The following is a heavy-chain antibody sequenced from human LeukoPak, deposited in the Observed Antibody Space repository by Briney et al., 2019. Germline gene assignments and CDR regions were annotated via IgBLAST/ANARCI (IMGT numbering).Heavy chain of an antibody. V-gene: IGHV3-64*01. CDR3: ARGDGYNLLCY. J-gene: IGHJ4*02. Sequence: GGSLRLSCAASGFTFSSYAMHWVRQDPGKGLEYVSAISSNGGSTYYANSVKGRFTISRDNSKNTLYLQMGSLRAEDMAVYYCARGDGYNLLCYWGQGTLVTVSS. CDR2: ISSNGGST. CDR1: GFTFSSYA. D-gene: IGHD5-24*01.